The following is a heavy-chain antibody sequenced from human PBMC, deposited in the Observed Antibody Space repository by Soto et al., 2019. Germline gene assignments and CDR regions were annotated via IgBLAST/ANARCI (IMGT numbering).Heavy chain of an antibody. D-gene: IGHD6-6*01. CDR3: ARIPNSSSAGVYYYYGMDV. CDR1: GGSIVSSNC. CDR2: IYHSGST. V-gene: IGHV4-4*02. J-gene: IGHJ6*02. Sequence: SETLSLTCAVSGGSIVSSNCWSVLRQPPGKGLEWIGEIYHSGSTNYNPSLKSRVTISVDKSKNQFSLKLSSVTAADTAVYYCARIPNSSSAGVYYYYGMDVWGQGTTVTVSS.